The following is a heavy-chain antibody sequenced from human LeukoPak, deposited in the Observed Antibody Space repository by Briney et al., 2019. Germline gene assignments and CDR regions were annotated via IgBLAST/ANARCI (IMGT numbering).Heavy chain of an antibody. CDR2: ISYDGSNK. CDR3: ARDGCSGGNCYQVY. D-gene: IGHD2-15*01. V-gene: IGHV3-30-3*01. CDR1: GFTFSSYA. J-gene: IGHJ4*02. Sequence: GRSLRLSCAASGFTFSSYAMHWVRQAPGKGLEWVAVISYDGSNKYYADSVKGRFTISRDNSKNTLYLQMNSLRAEDTAVYYCARDGCSGGNCYQVYWGQGTLVTVSS.